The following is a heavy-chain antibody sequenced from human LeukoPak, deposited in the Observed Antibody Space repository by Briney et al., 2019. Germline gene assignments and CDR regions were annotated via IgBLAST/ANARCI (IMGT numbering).Heavy chain of an antibody. CDR2: ISYDGSNK. D-gene: IGHD3-10*01. J-gene: IGHJ6*02. Sequence: PGRSLRLSCAASGFTFSSYGMHWVRQAPGKGLEWVAVISYDGSNKYYADSVKGRFTISRDNSKNSLYLQMNSLRAEDTAVYCCAKDPRITMVRGVIIDYYYGMDVWGQGTTVTVSS. CDR3: AKDPRITMVRGVIIDYYYGMDV. CDR1: GFTFSSYG. V-gene: IGHV3-30*18.